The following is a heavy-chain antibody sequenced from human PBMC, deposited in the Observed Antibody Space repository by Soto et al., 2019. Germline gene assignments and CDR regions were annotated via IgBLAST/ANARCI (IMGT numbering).Heavy chain of an antibody. CDR1: GYTFTSYG. CDR2: ISAYNGNT. J-gene: IGHJ6*02. CDR3: ARDIGEDIVLVPAAILYYYYGMDV. V-gene: IGHV1-18*01. Sequence: EASVKVSCKASGYTFTSYGISWVRQAPGQGLEWMGWISAYNGNTNYAQKLQGRVTMTTDTSTSTAYMELRSLRSDDTAVYYCARDIGEDIVLVPAAILYYYYGMDVWGQGTTVTVSS. D-gene: IGHD2-2*01.